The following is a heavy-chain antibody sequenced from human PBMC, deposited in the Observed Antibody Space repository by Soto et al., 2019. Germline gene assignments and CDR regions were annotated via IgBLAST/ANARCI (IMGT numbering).Heavy chain of an antibody. CDR2: ISSSGSTI. V-gene: IGHV3-11*01. CDR1: GFTFSDYY. Sequence: GGSLRLSCAASGFTFSDYYMSWIRQAPGKGLEWVSYISSSGSTIYYADSVKGRFTISRDNAKNSLYLQMNSLRAEDTAVYYCARERYSSSWFPEHYWYFDLWGRGTLVTVSS. CDR3: ARERYSSSWFPEHYWYFDL. J-gene: IGHJ2*01. D-gene: IGHD6-13*01.